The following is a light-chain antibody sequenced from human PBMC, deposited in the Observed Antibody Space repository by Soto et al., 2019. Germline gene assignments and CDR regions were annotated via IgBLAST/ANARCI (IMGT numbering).Light chain of an antibody. CDR1: SSDVGSYD. J-gene: IGLJ2*01. V-gene: IGLV2-23*01. Sequence: QSPLTQPASVSGSPEQSITISCTGTSSDVGSYDSWFQQHPGKAPKLLIYEGSKRPSGVSNRFSGSKSGNTASLTISGLQSEDEADYYCCSCAGSLVVFGGGTQLTVL. CDR2: EGS. CDR3: CSCAGSLVV.